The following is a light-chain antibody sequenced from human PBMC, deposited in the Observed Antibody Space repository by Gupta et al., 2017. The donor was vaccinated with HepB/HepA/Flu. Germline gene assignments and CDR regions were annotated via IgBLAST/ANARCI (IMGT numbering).Light chain of an antibody. Sequence: EIVMTQSPRTLSLSPGEGATLSCRASQSVSSYYLAWCQQKSGQHPRLLLYATSNRAAGVPDRCRSSGSWTTFTPTITRLEPQDFFVNYCHQLASSPMCTFGPGTKVEI. CDR2: ATS. CDR1: QSVSSYY. V-gene: IGKV3-20*01. J-gene: IGKJ3*01. CDR3: HQLASSPMCT.